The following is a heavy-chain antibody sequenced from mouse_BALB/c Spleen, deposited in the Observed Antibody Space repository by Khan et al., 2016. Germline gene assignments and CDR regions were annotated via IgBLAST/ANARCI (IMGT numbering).Heavy chain of an antibody. D-gene: IGHD4-1*01. J-gene: IGHJ4*01. Sequence: VQLVESGGGLVQPGGSLNLSCAASGFDFSRYWMSWARQAPGKGQEWIGEINPGSSTINYTPSLKDKFIISRDNAKNTLYLQMSKVRSEDTALYYCARSGTYAMDYWGQGTSVTVSS. CDR2: INPGSSTI. CDR3: ARSGTYAMDY. CDR1: GFDFSRYW. V-gene: IGHV4-2*02.